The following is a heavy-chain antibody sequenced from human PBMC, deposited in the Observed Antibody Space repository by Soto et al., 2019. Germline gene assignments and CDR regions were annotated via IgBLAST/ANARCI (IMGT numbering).Heavy chain of an antibody. J-gene: IGHJ4*02. CDR1: GFTFNDYG. D-gene: IGHD3-3*01. CDR3: AKVFNSAYSHYTPLDN. Sequence: PGGSLRLSCAASGFTFNDYGMSWVRQAPGKGLEWVSSISGSGSYTYYADFAKGRLTVSRDNSNNMLFLQMNGLRAEDTAIYYCAKVFNSAYSHYTPLDNWGQGTLVTVSS. CDR2: ISGSGSYT. V-gene: IGHV3-23*01.